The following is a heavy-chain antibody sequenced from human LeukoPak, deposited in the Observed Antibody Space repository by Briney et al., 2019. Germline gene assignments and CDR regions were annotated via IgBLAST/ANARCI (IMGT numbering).Heavy chain of an antibody. Sequence: PGGSLRLSCAASGFTFSDYYMSWIRQAPGKGLEWVSYISSSGSTIYYADSVKGRFTISRDNAKNSLYLQMNSLRAEDTAVYYCARDYDSSGYYYPTFDYWGQGTLVTVSS. CDR1: GFTFSDYY. V-gene: IGHV3-11*01. D-gene: IGHD3-22*01. CDR2: ISSSGSTI. J-gene: IGHJ4*02. CDR3: ARDYDSSGYYYPTFDY.